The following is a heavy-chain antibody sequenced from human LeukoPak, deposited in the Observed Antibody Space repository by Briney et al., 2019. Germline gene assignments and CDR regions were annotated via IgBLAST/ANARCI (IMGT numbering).Heavy chain of an antibody. CDR3: ARRMTSYGSGSYYFDY. CDR1: GGSISSSSYY. CDR2: IYYSGST. J-gene: IGHJ4*02. V-gene: IGHV4-39*01. D-gene: IGHD3-10*01. Sequence: PSETLSLTCTVSGGSISSSSYYWGWIRQPPGKGLEWIGSIYYSGSTYYNPSLKSRVTISVDTSKNQFSLKLSSVTAADTAVYYCARRMTSYGSGSYYFDYWGQGTLVTVSS.